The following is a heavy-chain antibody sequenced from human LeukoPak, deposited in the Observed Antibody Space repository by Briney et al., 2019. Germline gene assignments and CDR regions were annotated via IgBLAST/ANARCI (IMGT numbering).Heavy chain of an antibody. J-gene: IGHJ4*02. D-gene: IGHD3-22*01. Sequence: XGSLRLSCAASGFTFSSYAMSWVRQAPGKGLEWVSAISGSGGSTYYADSVKGRFTISRDNSKNTLYLQMNSLRAEDTAVYYCVQPDPYYYDSSGVVWGQGTLVTVSS. CDR3: VQPDPYYYDSSGVV. V-gene: IGHV3-23*01. CDR2: ISGSGGST. CDR1: GFTFSSYA.